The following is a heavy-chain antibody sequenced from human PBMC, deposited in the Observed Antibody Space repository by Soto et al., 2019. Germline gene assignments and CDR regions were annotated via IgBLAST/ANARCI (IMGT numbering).Heavy chain of an antibody. J-gene: IGHJ6*02. CDR2: IFTSGSA. CDR3: ARDGKVDIDRGGYYYYDMDV. D-gene: IGHD5-12*01. Sequence: SETLSLTCTVSGGSVGTGINYWTWIRQPPGEGLEWIGNIFTSGSANYDPSLKTRVTISVDTSKNQFTLKLTSVTAADTAVYYCARDGKVDIDRGGYYYYDMDVWGQGTTVTVSS. CDR1: GGSVGTGINY. V-gene: IGHV4-61*01.